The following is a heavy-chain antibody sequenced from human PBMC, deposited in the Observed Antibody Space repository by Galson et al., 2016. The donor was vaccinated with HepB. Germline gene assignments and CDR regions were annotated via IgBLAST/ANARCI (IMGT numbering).Heavy chain of an antibody. CDR2: TYYRSSWYS. J-gene: IGHJ6*02. CDR1: GDSVSSNSAT. D-gene: IGHD1-1*01. V-gene: IGHV6-1*01. CDR3: ARRTGNGFDV. Sequence: CAISGDSVSSNSATWNWIRLSPSRGLEWLGRTYYRSSWYSDYALSVKSRITINADTSKSQFSLRLNSVTPEDTAVYYCARRTGNGFDVWGQGTTVTVSS.